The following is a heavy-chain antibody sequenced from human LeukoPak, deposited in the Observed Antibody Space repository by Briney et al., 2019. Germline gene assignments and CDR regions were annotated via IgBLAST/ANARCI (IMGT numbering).Heavy chain of an antibody. CDR3: ARDGGESSWYTWVRGPHYGMDV. J-gene: IGHJ6*02. CDR1: GDSIISANW. V-gene: IGHV4-4*02. Sequence: SETLSLTCAVSGDSIISANWWSWLRQAPGKGLEWIGDIYHLGSPNYNPSLKSRVTISVDTSKNQFSLKLSSETAADTAVYYCARDGGESSWYTWVRGPHYGMDVWGQGTTVTVSS. CDR2: IYHLGSP. D-gene: IGHD6-13*01.